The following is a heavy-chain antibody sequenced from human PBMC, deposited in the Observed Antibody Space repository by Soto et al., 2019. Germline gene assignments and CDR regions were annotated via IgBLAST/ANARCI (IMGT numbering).Heavy chain of an antibody. CDR2: IWYDGSNK. J-gene: IGHJ4*02. D-gene: IGHD2-21*01. CDR1: GFHFSNYC. V-gene: IGHV3-30*02. CDR3: AKEALNPPYFFDY. Sequence: GGSLSLSCAASGFHFSNYCMHWVRQAPGKGLEWVAVIWYDGSNKYYADSVKGRFTISRDNSKNTLYLQMNSLRAEDTAVYYCAKEALNPPYFFDYWGQGTLVTVSS.